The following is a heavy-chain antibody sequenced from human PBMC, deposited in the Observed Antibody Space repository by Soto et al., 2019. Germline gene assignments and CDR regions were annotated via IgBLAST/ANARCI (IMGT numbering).Heavy chain of an antibody. CDR1: GFTFSSSA. V-gene: IGHV3-23*01. CDR2: LSGRGDST. J-gene: IGHJ4*02. CDR3: AKGAWYDPITRIEY. Sequence: EVQLLESGGGLVQPGGSPRLSCAASGFTFSSSAMSWVRQAPGKGLECVAGLSGRGDSTYYADSVKGRFTISRDNPRHTLYLQMNSLRAEDSAVYYCAKGAWYDPITRIEYWGQGTLVTVSS. D-gene: IGHD1-1*01.